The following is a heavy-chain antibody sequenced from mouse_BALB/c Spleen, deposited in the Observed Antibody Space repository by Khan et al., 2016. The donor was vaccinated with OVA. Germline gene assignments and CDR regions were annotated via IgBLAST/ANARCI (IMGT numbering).Heavy chain of an antibody. Sequence: QMQLEESGPGLVAPSQSLSITCTVSEFSLSRYNIHWVRQPPGKGLEWLGMIWGGGGTDYNSALKSRLSISKDNSKRQVFLKMNSLQTDDTAMYYGARAYYRYDGYYAMDYWGQGTSVTVSS. CDR3: ARAYYRYDGYYAMDY. D-gene: IGHD2-14*01. V-gene: IGHV2-6-4*01. CDR1: EFSLSRYN. CDR2: IWGGGGT. J-gene: IGHJ4*01.